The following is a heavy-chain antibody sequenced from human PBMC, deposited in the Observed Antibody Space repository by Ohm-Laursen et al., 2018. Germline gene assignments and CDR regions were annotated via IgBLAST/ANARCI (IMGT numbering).Heavy chain of an antibody. Sequence: SLRLSCTASGFTFSDYYMTWIRQAPGKGLEWLSYISSGDVTTYYADSVKGRFTISRDNADNSLYLQMNSLRAEDTAVYYCARRNATDYWGQGTLVTVSS. CDR2: ISSGDVTT. V-gene: IGHV3-11*04. D-gene: IGHD2-2*01. CDR1: GFTFSDYY. J-gene: IGHJ4*02. CDR3: ARRNATDY.